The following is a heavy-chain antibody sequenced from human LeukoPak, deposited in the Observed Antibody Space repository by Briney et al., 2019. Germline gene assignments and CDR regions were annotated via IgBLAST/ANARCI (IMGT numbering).Heavy chain of an antibody. CDR1: GGSIRSYY. J-gene: IGHJ6*03. V-gene: IGHV4-59*01. D-gene: IGHD3-10*01. CDR2: IFYSGYT. CDR3: AREPMVRGVYPFLSMDV. Sequence: SETLSLTCTVSGGSIRSYYWSWIRQPPGKGLEWIGDIFYSGYTNYNPSLKSRVSISVDTSKNQFSLRLSSVTAADTAVYYCAREPMVRGVYPFLSMDVWGKGTTITVSS.